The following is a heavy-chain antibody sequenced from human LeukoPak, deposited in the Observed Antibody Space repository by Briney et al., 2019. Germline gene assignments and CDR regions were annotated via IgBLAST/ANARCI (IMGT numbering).Heavy chain of an antibody. CDR1: GFTFSSYS. CDR3: ARDWGYGGFDL. J-gene: IGHJ2*01. V-gene: IGHV3-48*01. Sequence: GGSLRLSCAASGFTFSSYSMNWVRQAPGKGLEWVSYISSSGSTIYYADSVKGRFTISRDNAKNSLYLQMNSLRAEDTAVYYCARDWGYGGFDLWGRGTLVTVSS. D-gene: IGHD5-12*01. CDR2: ISSSGSTI.